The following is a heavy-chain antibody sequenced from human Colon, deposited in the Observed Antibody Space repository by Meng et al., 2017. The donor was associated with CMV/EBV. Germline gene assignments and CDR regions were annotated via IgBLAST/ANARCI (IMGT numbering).Heavy chain of an antibody. CDR1: GFTFSSYS. CDR2: ISSSSSYI. CDR3: AVIGGCSSTSGSVPGNWFDP. D-gene: IGHD2-2*01. V-gene: IGHV3-21*01. Sequence: GESLKISCAASGFTFSSYSMNWVRQAPGKGLEWVSSISSSSSYIYYADSVKGRFTISRDNAKNSLYLQMNSLRAEDTAVYYCAVIGGCSSTSGSVPGNWFDPWGQGTLVTVSS. J-gene: IGHJ5*02.